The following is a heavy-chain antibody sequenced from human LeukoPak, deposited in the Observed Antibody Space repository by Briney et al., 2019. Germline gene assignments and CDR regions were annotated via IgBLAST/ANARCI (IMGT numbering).Heavy chain of an antibody. CDR1: GLTFNKYW. V-gene: IGHV3-7*01. CDR2: IKQDGSER. D-gene: IGHD6-19*01. CDR3: ATGYSSGWYFYFQH. J-gene: IGHJ1*01. Sequence: GGSLRLSWEASGLTFNKYWMTWVRKAPGKGLEWVANIKQDGSERNYVGSVKGRFTISRDNAKNSLSLRMNSLSAEDTAVYYCATGYSSGWYFYFQHWGQGSLVSVSS.